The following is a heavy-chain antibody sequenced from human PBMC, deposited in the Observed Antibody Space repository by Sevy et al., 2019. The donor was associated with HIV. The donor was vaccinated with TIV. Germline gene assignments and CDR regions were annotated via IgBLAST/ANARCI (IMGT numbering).Heavy chain of an antibody. CDR2: ISDTGTST. CDR3: AKFAGDFPHFDF. CDR1: GFTFSTYS. Sequence: GGSLRLSCAASGFTFSTYSMTWVRQAPGKGLEWVSAISDTGTSTYYTDSVEGRFTRSRDNAKSTVYLHMNSLRAEDTALYYCAKFAGDFPHFDFWGQGTLVTVSS. D-gene: IGHD7-27*01. V-gene: IGHV3-23*01. J-gene: IGHJ4*02.